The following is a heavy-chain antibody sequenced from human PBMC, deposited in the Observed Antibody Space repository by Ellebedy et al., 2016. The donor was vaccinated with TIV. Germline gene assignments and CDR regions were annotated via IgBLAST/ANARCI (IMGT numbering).Heavy chain of an antibody. V-gene: IGHV4-39*07. CDR3: AVGPTTFDY. CDR2: IYYSGST. CDR1: GGSISSRSYY. J-gene: IGHJ4*02. D-gene: IGHD1-14*01. Sequence: SETLSLTXTVSGGSISSRSYYWGWIRQPPGKGLEWIGSIYYSGSTYYNPSLKSRVTISVDTSKNQFSLKLSSVTAADTAVYYCAVGPTTFDYWGQGTLVTVSS.